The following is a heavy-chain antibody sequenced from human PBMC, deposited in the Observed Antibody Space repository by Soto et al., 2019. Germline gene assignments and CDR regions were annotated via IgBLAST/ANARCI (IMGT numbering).Heavy chain of an antibody. CDR1: GFTFSSYG. Sequence: QVQLVESGGGVVQPGRSLRLSCAASGFTFSSYGMHWVRQAPGKGLEWVAVIWYDGSNKYYADSVKGRFTISRDNSKDTLDLQLNSLRAEDTAVYYCARDPGGITFGGVIVLNDAFDIWGQGTMVTVSS. D-gene: IGHD3-16*02. J-gene: IGHJ3*02. V-gene: IGHV3-33*01. CDR3: ARDPGGITFGGVIVLNDAFDI. CDR2: IWYDGSNK.